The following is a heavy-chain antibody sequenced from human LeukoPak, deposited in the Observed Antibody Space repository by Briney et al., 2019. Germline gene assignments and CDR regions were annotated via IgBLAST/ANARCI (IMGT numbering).Heavy chain of an antibody. CDR3: ARVPYCSGGSCYSASNWFDP. Sequence: ASVKVSCKASGGTFSGYYMHWVRQAPGQGLEWMGWINPNSGGTNYAQKFQGRVTMTRDTSISTAYMELSRLRSDDTAVYYCARVPYCSGGSCYSASNWFDPWGQGTLVTVSS. J-gene: IGHJ5*02. V-gene: IGHV1-2*02. CDR2: INPNSGGT. CDR1: GGTFSGYY. D-gene: IGHD2-15*01.